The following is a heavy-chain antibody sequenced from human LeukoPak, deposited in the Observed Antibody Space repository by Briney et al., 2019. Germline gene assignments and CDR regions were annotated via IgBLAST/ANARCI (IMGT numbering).Heavy chain of an antibody. D-gene: IGHD6-19*01. V-gene: IGHV1-18*01. CDR3: ARVGIAVAGISYFDY. CDR2: ISSYNGNT. J-gene: IGHJ4*02. CDR1: GYTFTSYG. Sequence: GASVKVSCKASGYTFTSYGISWVRQAPGQGGEWMGWISSYNGNTTYAHNLHGRVTMTTDTSTSTAYMQLRSLRSDDTAVYYCARVGIAVAGISYFDYWGQGTLVTVSS.